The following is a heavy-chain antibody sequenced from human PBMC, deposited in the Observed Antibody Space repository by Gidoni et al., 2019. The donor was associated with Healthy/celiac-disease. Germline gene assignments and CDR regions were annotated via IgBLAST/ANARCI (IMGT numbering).Heavy chain of an antibody. Sequence: QITLKESGPTLVKPTQTLTLTCTFSGFSLSTSGVGVGWIRQPPGKALEWLALIYWDDDKRYSPSLKSRLTITKDPPKNQVVLTMTNMDPVDTATYYCAHAHLYYDILTGPFDYWGQGTLVTVSS. J-gene: IGHJ4*02. CDR3: AHAHLYYDILTGPFDY. CDR1: GFSLSTSGVG. D-gene: IGHD3-9*01. CDR2: IYWDDDK. V-gene: IGHV2-5*02.